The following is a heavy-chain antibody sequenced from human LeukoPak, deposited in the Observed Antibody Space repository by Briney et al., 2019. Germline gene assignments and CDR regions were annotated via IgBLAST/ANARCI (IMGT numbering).Heavy chain of an antibody. V-gene: IGHV4-59*01. CDR3: ARMGLILPAEFDY. D-gene: IGHD2-2*01. J-gene: IGHJ4*02. Sequence: PSETLSLTCTVSGGSISSYYWSWIRQPPGKGLEWIGYIYYSGSTNYNPSLKRRVTISVGTSKDLFSLKLSSVTAADTAVYYCARMGLILPAEFDYWGQGTLVTVSS. CDR2: IYYSGST. CDR1: GGSISSYY.